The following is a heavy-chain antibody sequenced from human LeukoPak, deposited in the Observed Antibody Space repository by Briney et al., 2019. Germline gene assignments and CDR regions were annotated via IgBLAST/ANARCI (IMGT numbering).Heavy chain of an antibody. J-gene: IGHJ4*02. D-gene: IGHD3-3*01. Sequence: GASVKVSCKASGYTFSSYDINWVRQAPGKGLEWMGGFDPEDGETIYAQKFQGRVTMTEDTSTDTAYMELSSLRSEDTAVYYCATLDFWSGYSPDYWGQGTLVTVSS. CDR3: ATLDFWSGYSPDY. V-gene: IGHV1-24*01. CDR1: GYTFSSYD. CDR2: FDPEDGET.